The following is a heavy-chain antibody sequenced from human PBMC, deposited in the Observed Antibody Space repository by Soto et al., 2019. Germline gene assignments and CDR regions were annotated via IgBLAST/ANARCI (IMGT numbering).Heavy chain of an antibody. D-gene: IGHD6-19*01. Sequence: ASVKVSCKASGYTFTNYAMHWVRQAPGQRLEWMGWINAGNGNTKYSQKSRDRVTITRDTSASTAYMELSSLTSEDTAVYYCARDSHGCDYWGQGTLVTVSS. V-gene: IGHV1-3*01. CDR1: GYTFTNYA. J-gene: IGHJ4*02. CDR2: INAGNGNT. CDR3: ARDSHGCDY.